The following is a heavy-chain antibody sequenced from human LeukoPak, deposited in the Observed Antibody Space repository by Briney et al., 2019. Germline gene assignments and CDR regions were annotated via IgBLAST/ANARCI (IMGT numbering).Heavy chain of an antibody. Sequence: GGSLRLSCTASGFTFGDYAMSWVRQAPGKGLERVGFIRSKAYGGTTEYAASVKGRFTISRDDSKSIAYLQMNSLKTEDTAVHYCTRDQYCSSTSCYVFDYWGQGTLVTVSS. CDR2: IRSKAYGGTT. V-gene: IGHV3-49*04. J-gene: IGHJ4*02. D-gene: IGHD2-2*01. CDR3: TRDQYCSSTSCYVFDY. CDR1: GFTFGDYA.